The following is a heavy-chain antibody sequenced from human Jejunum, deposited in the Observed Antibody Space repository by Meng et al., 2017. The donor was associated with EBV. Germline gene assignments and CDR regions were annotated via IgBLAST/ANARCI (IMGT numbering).Heavy chain of an antibody. D-gene: IGHD6-6*01. V-gene: IGHV1-18*01. CDR3: ARDLLTLGSDSSSPDFDD. Sequence: VQVVQVEAEVKKPGASVKVSCKTSGYTFNNYGITWVRQAPGQGLEWMGWISTYYGNTDCAQKFQDRLTMTTDTSTSTAYMELRSLRSDDTAVYYCARDLLTLGSDSSSPDFDDWGQGTLVTVSS. CDR1: GYTFNNYG. J-gene: IGHJ4*02. CDR2: ISTYYGNT.